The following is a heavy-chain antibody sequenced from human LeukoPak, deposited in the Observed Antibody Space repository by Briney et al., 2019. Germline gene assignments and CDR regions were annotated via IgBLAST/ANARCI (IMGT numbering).Heavy chain of an antibody. CDR3: ARGWDSSGYYYFDY. CDR2: ISAYNGNT. Sequence: GASVKVSFKSSLYTFTSYVISWVRQAPGPGVEWVGWISAYNGNTNYAQKLQGRVTMPTHTSTSTAYMELRSLRSDDTAGYYWARGWDSSGYYYFDYWGQGTLVTVSS. V-gene: IGHV1-18*01. CDR1: LYTFTSYV. J-gene: IGHJ4*02. D-gene: IGHD3-22*01.